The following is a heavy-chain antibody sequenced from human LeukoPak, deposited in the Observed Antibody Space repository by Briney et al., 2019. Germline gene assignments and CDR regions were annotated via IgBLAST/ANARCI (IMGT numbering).Heavy chain of an antibody. CDR1: GFTFSSYA. J-gene: IGHJ4*02. V-gene: IGHV3-30-3*01. D-gene: IGHD3-22*01. Sequence: GGSLRLSCAASGFTFSSYAMHWVRQAPGKGLEWVAVISYDGSNKYYADSAKGRFTISRDNSKNTLYLQMNSLRAEDTAVYYCAREVGNYYDSSGYPGLFDYWGQGTLVTVSS. CDR3: AREVGNYYDSSGYPGLFDY. CDR2: ISYDGSNK.